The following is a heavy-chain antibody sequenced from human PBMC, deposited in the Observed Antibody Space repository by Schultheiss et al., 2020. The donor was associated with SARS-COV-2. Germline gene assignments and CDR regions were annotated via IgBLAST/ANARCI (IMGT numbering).Heavy chain of an antibody. V-gene: IGHV4-31*03. D-gene: IGHD3-10*01. J-gene: IGHJ4*02. CDR1: GDPLSYGGFY. CDR3: ARRSGDWFAWIDY. Sequence: SETLSLTCTVSGDPLSYGGFYWTWIRQHPGKTLEWIGSIYHSGSTFYSPSLKSRLTLSVDTSKNQFSLNLSSVTPADTAVYYCARRSGDWFAWIDYWGQGTLVTVSS. CDR2: IYHSGST.